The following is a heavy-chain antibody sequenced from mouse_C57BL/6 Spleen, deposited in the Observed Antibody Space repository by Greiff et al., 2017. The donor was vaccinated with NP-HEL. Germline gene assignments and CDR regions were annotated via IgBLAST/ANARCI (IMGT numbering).Heavy chain of an antibody. D-gene: IGHD2-3*01. Sequence: VQLKESGPELVKPGASVKISCKASGYAFSSSWMNWVKQRPGKGLEWIGRIYPGDGDTNYNGKFKGKATLTADKSSSTAYMQLSSLTSEDSAVYFCARGMVYFDYWGQGTTLTVSS. CDR1: GYAFSSSW. J-gene: IGHJ2*01. CDR3: ARGMVYFDY. CDR2: IYPGDGDT. V-gene: IGHV1-82*01.